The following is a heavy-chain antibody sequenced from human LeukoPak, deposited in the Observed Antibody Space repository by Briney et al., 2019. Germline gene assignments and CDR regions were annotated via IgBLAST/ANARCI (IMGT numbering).Heavy chain of an antibody. D-gene: IGHD1-26*01. CDR3: ARAPQGGSYFDY. J-gene: IGHJ4*02. CDR1: GFTFSSYT. CDR2: ISSSSAYI. Sequence: PGGSLRLSCAASGFTFSSYTMNWVRQAPGKGLEWVASISSSSAYIYYADSVKGRFTISRDNAKNSLYLQMNSLRADDTAVYYCARAPQGGSYFDYWGQGTLVTVSS. V-gene: IGHV3-21*01.